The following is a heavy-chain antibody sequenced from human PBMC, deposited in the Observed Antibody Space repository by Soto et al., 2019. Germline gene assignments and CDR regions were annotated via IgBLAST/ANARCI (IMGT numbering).Heavy chain of an antibody. CDR1: GFTFSDYG. Sequence: EVQLVESGGGLVQPGGSLRLSCAASGFTFSDYGMNWVRQAPGRGLEWVAYISSTSRNIYNADSVKGRFTISRDNAKNSLYLQMNSLRDEDTAVYYCARAAPYGYDYWGQGTLVTVSS. CDR2: ISSTSRNI. CDR3: ARAAPYGYDY. V-gene: IGHV3-48*02. J-gene: IGHJ4*02. D-gene: IGHD4-17*01.